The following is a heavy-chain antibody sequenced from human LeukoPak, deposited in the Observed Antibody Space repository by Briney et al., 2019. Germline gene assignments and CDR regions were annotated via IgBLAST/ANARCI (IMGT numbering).Heavy chain of an antibody. V-gene: IGHV4-61*08. D-gene: IGHD1-26*01. Sequence: SETLSLTCTVSGGSISSGGYYWSWIRQPPGKGLEWIGYIYYSGSTNYNPSLKSRVTISVDTSKNQFSLKLSSVTAADTAVYYCARGLSYYDWFDPWGQGTLVTVSS. J-gene: IGHJ5*02. CDR1: GGSISSGGYY. CDR2: IYYSGST. CDR3: ARGLSYYDWFDP.